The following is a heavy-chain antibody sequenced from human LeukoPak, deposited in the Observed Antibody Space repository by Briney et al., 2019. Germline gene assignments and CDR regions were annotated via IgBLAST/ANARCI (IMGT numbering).Heavy chain of an antibody. V-gene: IGHV2-5*01. J-gene: IGHJ4*02. CDR3: ARRHKPDHDFWSGYFDY. Sequence: ESGPTLVNPTQTLTLTCTFSGFSLSTGAVGVGWIRQPPGKALEWLALIYWNDDKRYSPSLKSRLTITKDTSKNQVVLTMTNMDPVDTATYYCARRHKPDHDFWSGYFDYWGQGTLVTVSS. CDR2: IYWNDDK. CDR1: GFSLSTGAVG. D-gene: IGHD3-3*01.